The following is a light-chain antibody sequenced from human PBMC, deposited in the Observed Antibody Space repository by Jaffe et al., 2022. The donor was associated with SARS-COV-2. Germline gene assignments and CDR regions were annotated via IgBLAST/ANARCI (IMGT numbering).Light chain of an antibody. CDR2: EGN. CDR1: SSDVGSYNL. Sequence: QSALTQPASVSGSPGQSISISCTGISSDVGSYNLGSWYQQHPGKAPKLMIYEGNKRPAGVSDRFSGSNFGNTASLTISGLQAEDEADYYYCSYTGTLFGGGTKLTVL. J-gene: IGLJ2*01. CDR3: CSYTGTL. V-gene: IGLV2-23*01.